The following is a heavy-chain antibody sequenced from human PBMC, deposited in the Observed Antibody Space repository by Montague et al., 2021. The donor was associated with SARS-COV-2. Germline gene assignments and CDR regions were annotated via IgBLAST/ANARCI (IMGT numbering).Heavy chain of an antibody. J-gene: IGHJ6*02. Sequence: SETLSLTCTVSGYSISGYYYWGWIRQPPGKVLGWVGRIYSNGNTYYNPSLKRLFTISVDTSKNQFSLKLRSVTAADTAVYYCARDSISYVADDASYGLDVWGQGTTVTVSS. CDR1: GYSISGYYY. V-gene: IGHV4-38-2*02. CDR2: IYSNGNT. CDR3: ARDSISYVADDASYGLDV. D-gene: IGHD1-1*01.